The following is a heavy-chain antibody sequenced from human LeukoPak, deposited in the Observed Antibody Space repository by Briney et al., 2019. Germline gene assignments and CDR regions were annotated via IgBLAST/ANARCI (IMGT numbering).Heavy chain of an antibody. V-gene: IGHV4-39*01. J-gene: IGHJ4*02. Sequence: PSETLSLTCTVSGGSISSSSYYWGWIRQPPGKGLEWIGSIYYSWSTYYNPSLKSRFIISVDTSKNQFSLKLSSVTAADTAVYYCARLKWFGLTRFPEIDYWGQGTLVTVSS. CDR3: ARLKWFGLTRFPEIDY. D-gene: IGHD3-10*01. CDR2: IYYSWST. CDR1: GGSISSSSYY.